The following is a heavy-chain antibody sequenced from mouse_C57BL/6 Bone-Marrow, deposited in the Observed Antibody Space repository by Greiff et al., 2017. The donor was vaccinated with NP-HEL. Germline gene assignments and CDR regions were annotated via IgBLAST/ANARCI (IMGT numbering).Heavy chain of an antibody. J-gene: IGHJ1*03. CDR3: ARSGYYGSSYWYFDV. Sequence: EVQRVESGPELVKPGASVKISCKASGYSFTGYFMNWVKQSHGKSLEWIGRITPYNGDTFSNKKFKGKATLTVDKSSSTAHMELLGLTSEDCAVYYCARSGYYGSSYWYFDVWGTGTTVTVSS. V-gene: IGHV1-37*01. CDR1: GYSFTGYF. D-gene: IGHD1-1*01. CDR2: ITPYNGDT.